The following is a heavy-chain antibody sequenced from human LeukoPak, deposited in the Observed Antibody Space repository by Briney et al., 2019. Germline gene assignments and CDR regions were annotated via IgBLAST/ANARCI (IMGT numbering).Heavy chain of an antibody. D-gene: IGHD3-3*01. V-gene: IGHV3-74*01. CDR3: ARGFTIFGVVNDAFDI. J-gene: IGHJ3*02. CDR1: GFTFSDYW. CDR2: IDSDGSST. Sequence: GGSLRLSCAASGFTFSDYWMHWVRQAPGKGLVWVPRIDSDGSSTTFADSVKGRFTISRDNAKNTLYLQMNSLRAEDTAVYYCARGFTIFGVVNDAFDIWGPGTMVTVSS.